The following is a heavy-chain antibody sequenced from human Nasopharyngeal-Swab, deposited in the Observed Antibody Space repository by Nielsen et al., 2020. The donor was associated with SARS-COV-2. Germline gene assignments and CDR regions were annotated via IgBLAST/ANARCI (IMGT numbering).Heavy chain of an antibody. D-gene: IGHD2-21*01. CDR3: ATGFAFRPNWFDP. V-gene: IGHV1-24*01. Sequence: ASVKVSCKVSGYTLTELSMHWVRQAPGKGLEWMGGFYPEDGETIYAQKFQGRVTMTEDTSTDTAYMELSSLRSEDTAVYYCATGFAFRPNWFDPWGQGTLVTVSS. J-gene: IGHJ5*02. CDR1: GYTLTELS. CDR2: FYPEDGET.